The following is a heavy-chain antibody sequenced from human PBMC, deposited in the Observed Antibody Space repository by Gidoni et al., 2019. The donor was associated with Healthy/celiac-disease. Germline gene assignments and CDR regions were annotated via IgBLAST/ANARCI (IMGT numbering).Heavy chain of an antibody. CDR3: TTNIAAAETRDY. J-gene: IGHJ4*02. Sequence: EVQLVESGGGLVTPGGSLRPSCAASGFPFSNAWLGWVRQAPGEGLEWVGRIKSKTDGGTTDYAAPVKGRFTISRDDSKNTLYLQMNSLKTEDTAVYYCTTNIAAAETRDYWGQGTLVTVSS. CDR2: IKSKTDGGTT. D-gene: IGHD6-13*01. CDR1: GFPFSNAW. V-gene: IGHV3-15*01.